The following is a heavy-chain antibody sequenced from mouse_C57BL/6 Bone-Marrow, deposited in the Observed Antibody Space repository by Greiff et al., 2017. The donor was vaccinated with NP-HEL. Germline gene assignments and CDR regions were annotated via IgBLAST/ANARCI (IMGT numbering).Heavy chain of an antibody. D-gene: IGHD2-2*01. Sequence: QVQLQQSGAELARPGASVKLSCKASGYTFTSYGISWVKQRTGQGLEWIGEIYPRSGNTYYTEKFQGKATLTADKASSTAYMELRSLTSEDSAVCVCARGEEVTTDYWGKGTTLTVSS. CDR2: IYPRSGNT. J-gene: IGHJ2*01. V-gene: IGHV1-81*01. CDR1: GYTFTSYG. CDR3: ARGEEVTTDY.